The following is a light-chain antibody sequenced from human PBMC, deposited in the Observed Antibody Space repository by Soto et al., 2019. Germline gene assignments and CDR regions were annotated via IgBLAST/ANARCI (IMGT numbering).Light chain of an antibody. J-gene: IGLJ1*01. Sequence: QSVLTQPPSASGSPGQRVTSCCSGGSSNIGSNTVNWYQQLPGTAPKLLIYSNNQRPSGVPDRFSGSKSGTSASLAISGLQSEDEADYYCAAWDDSLNGHYVFGTGTKVTVL. V-gene: IGLV1-44*01. CDR1: SSNIGSNT. CDR3: AAWDDSLNGHYV. CDR2: SNN.